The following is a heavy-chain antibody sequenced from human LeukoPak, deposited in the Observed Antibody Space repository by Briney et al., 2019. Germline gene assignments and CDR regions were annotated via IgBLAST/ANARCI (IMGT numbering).Heavy chain of an antibody. CDR2: IYSGGST. CDR1: GFTVSSNY. CDR3: ARDRITAAGRYSYGMDV. Sequence: GGSLRLSCAASGFTVSSNYMSWVRQAPGKGLEWVSVIYSGGSTYYPGSVKGRFTISRENAKNSLYLQMNSLRAGDTAVYYCARDRITAAGRYSYGMDVWGQGTTVTVSS. J-gene: IGHJ6*02. V-gene: IGHV3-66*01. D-gene: IGHD6-13*01.